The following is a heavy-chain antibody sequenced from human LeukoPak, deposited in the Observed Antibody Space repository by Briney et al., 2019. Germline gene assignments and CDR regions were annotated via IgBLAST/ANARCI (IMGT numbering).Heavy chain of an antibody. Sequence: GGSLRLSCAASGFTFSSYGMHWVRQAPGKGLEWVAFIRYDGSNKYYADSVKGRFTISRDNSKNTLYLQMNSLRAEDTAVYYCAKAGDYYDSSGYYYFDYWGQGTLVTVSS. CDR1: GFTFSSYG. CDR3: AKAGDYYDSSGYYYFDY. J-gene: IGHJ4*02. D-gene: IGHD3-22*01. CDR2: IRYDGSNK. V-gene: IGHV3-30*02.